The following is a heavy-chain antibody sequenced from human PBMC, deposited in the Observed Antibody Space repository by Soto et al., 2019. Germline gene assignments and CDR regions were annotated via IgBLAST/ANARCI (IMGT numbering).Heavy chain of an antibody. CDR2: ISGSGGST. J-gene: IGHJ5*02. Sequence: EVQLLESGGGLVQPGGSLRLSCAASGFTFSSYAMSWVRQAPGKGLEWVSAISGSGGSTYYADSVKGRFTISRDNSKNTLYLQMNSVRAEDTAVYYCAKADPDYYDSSGFFDPWGQGTLVTVSS. CDR1: GFTFSSYA. D-gene: IGHD3-22*01. CDR3: AKADPDYYDSSGFFDP. V-gene: IGHV3-23*01.